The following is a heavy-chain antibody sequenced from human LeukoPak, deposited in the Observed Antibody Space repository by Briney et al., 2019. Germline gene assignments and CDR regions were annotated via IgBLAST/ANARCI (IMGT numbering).Heavy chain of an antibody. CDR1: GGSFRGYY. Sequence: KPSETLSLTCAVYGGSFRGYYWSWIRQPPGKGLEWIGEINHSGSTNYNPSLKSRVTISVATSKNQFSLKLSSVTAADSAVYYCARGPTLTYYYDSSGYYCFDYWGQGTLVTVSS. CDR2: INHSGST. D-gene: IGHD3-22*01. CDR3: ARGPTLTYYYDSSGYYCFDY. V-gene: IGHV4-34*01. J-gene: IGHJ4*02.